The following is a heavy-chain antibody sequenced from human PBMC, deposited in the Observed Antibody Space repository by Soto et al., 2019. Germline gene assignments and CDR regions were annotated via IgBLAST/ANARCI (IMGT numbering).Heavy chain of an antibody. V-gene: IGHV3-9*01. CDR1: GFTFDDYA. J-gene: IGHJ4*02. D-gene: IGHD1-1*01. CDR3: TTTYPNDDSRVVAY. Sequence: DVQLVESGRGLVQPGRSLRLSCAASGFTFDDYAMHWVRQPPGKGLEWVSGITWNSGSKDYADSVKGRFTISRDNRKNSLYLQMNSLRGEDTALYYCTTTYPNDDSRVVAYWGQGTLVTVSS. CDR2: ITWNSGSK.